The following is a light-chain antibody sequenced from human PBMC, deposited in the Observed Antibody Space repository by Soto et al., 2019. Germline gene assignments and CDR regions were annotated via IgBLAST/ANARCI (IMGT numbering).Light chain of an antibody. V-gene: IGKV3-20*01. J-gene: IGKJ4*01. CDR3: HQYGSSPLS. CDR2: GAS. Sequence: EIVLTQSPGTLSLSPGERATLSCRASQSVSSSYLAWYQQKPGQPPRLLIYGASSRATGIPDRFSGRGSGTDFTLTISRLEPEDFALYYCHQYGSSPLSFGGGTMVEIK. CDR1: QSVSSSY.